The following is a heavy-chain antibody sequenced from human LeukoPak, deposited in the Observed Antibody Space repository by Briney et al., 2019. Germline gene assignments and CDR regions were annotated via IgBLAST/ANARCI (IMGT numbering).Heavy chain of an antibody. D-gene: IGHD4-17*01. CDR2: IVVGSGNT. V-gene: IGHV1-58*02. CDR3: AAGSEDYGDYVDAY. CDR1: GYTFTSYD. Sequence: SVTVSCKASGYTFTSYDINWVRQATGQGLEWIGWIVVGSGNTNYAQKFQERVTITRDMSASTAYMELSSLRSDDTAVYYCAAGSEDYGDYVDAYWGQGTLVTVSS. J-gene: IGHJ4*02.